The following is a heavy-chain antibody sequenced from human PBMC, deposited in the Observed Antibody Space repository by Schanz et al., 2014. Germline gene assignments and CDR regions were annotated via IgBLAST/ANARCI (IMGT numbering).Heavy chain of an antibody. CDR2: ISNDGSDE. J-gene: IGHJ5*02. V-gene: IGHV3-30*04. Sequence: QVQLVESGGCVVQPGRSVRLSCAASGFTFSRYAMHWVRQAPGKGLEWVAVISNDGSDEHYVDSVKGRFTNSRDNSKNTLYLQMRSLRAEDKAVDYCARASPFGGDCFSPWGQGTLVTVSS. CDR1: GFTFSRYA. D-gene: IGHD2-21*01. CDR3: ARASPFGGDCFSP.